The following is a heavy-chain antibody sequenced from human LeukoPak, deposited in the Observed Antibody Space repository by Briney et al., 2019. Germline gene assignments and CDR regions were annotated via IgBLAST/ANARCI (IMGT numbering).Heavy chain of an antibody. J-gene: IGHJ4*02. CDR1: GYTFTSYG. V-gene: IGHV1-18*01. D-gene: IGHD1-26*01. CDR3: ASPSPYSGSYTV. Sequence: ASVKVSCKASGYTFTSYGINWVRQAPGQGLEWMGWNSGYNGNTNYAQKLQGRVTMTTDTSTSTAYMDLRSLESDDTAMYYCASPSPYSGSYTVWGQGTPVTVSS. CDR2: NSGYNGNT.